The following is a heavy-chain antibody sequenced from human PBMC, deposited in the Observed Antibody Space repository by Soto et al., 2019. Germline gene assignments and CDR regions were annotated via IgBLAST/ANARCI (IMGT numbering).Heavy chain of an antibody. CDR3: ARTPGAVTTDY. J-gene: IGHJ4*02. CDR2: ISSSSSTI. D-gene: IGHD4-17*01. V-gene: IGHV3-48*01. Sequence: LSLTCAASGFTFSSYSMNWVRQAPGKGLEWVSYISSSSSTIYYADSVKGRFTISRDNAKNSLYLQMNSLRAEDTAVYYCARTPGAVTTDYWGQGTLVTVSS. CDR1: GFTFSSYS.